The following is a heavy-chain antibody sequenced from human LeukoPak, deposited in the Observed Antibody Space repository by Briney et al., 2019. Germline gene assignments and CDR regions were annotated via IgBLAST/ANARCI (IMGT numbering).Heavy chain of an antibody. J-gene: IGHJ4*02. D-gene: IGHD6-13*01. Sequence: PGGSLRLSCAASGFTFSDYYMSWIRQAPGMGLEWVSYISSSGSTIYYADSVKGRFTISRDNAKNSLYLQMNSLRAEDTAVYYCAREFRWEQQLDRGDYFDYWGQGTLVTVSS. CDR3: AREFRWEQQLDRGDYFDY. CDR1: GFTFSDYY. V-gene: IGHV3-11*01. CDR2: ISSSGSTI.